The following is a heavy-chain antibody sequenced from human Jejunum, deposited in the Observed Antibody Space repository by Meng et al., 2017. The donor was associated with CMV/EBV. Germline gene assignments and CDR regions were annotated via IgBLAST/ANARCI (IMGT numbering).Heavy chain of an antibody. D-gene: IGHD3-3*01. Sequence: SNAWMGWVRQAPGKGLEWVGRIKTKTDGETTDYAAPVKGRFIISRDDSENTLYLQMNSLKTEDTAVYYCTTGATVFGVVIMGANFWGQGTLVTVSS. CDR2: IKTKTDGETT. V-gene: IGHV3-15*01. CDR3: TTGATVFGVVIMGANF. CDR1: SNAW. J-gene: IGHJ4*02.